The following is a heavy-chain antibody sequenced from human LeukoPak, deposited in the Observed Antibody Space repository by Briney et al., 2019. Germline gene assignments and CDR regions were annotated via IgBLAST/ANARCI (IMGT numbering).Heavy chain of an antibody. CDR1: GFSFTYAW. D-gene: IGHD3-10*01. J-gene: IGHJ4*02. V-gene: IGHV3-15*01. Sequence: GGSLRLSCVASGFSFTYAWMSWVRQAPGKGLQWVGHIRSETDGAATDYAAAVQGRFTISRDDSKKMLYLEMNSLKTEDTGLYYCTTDLNQRLKWFGNPLDHWGQGTPVTVSS. CDR3: TTDLNQRLKWFGNPLDH. CDR2: IRSETDGAAT.